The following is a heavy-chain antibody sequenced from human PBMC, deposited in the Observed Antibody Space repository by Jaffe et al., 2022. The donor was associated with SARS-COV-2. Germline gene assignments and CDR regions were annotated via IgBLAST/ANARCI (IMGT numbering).Heavy chain of an antibody. CDR3: AKIYLWSLPGFGP. Sequence: QLRLQESGPGLVRPSETLSLTCTVSSGSISTSGYYWGWIRQPPGKGLEYIGYIYYSGSTYYNPSLRSRVTISADTSKNQFSLELSSVTAADTAVYYCAKIYLWSLPGFGPWGQGALVTVSS. CDR2: IYYSGST. J-gene: IGHJ5*02. CDR1: SGSISTSGYY. V-gene: IGHV4-39*01. D-gene: IGHD5-18*01.